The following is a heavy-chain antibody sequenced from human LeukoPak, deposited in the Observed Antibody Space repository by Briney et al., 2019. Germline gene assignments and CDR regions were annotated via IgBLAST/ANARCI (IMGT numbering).Heavy chain of an antibody. J-gene: IGHJ4*02. V-gene: IGHV3-30-3*01. D-gene: IGHD5-12*01. CDR2: ISYDGSNK. CDR3: ASYSGYHMVYYFDY. CDR1: GITFSSYA. Sequence: GRSLRLSCAASGITFSSYAMHWVRQAPGKGLEWVAVISYDGSNKYYADSVKGRFTISRDNSKNTLYLQMNSLRAEDTAVYYCASYSGYHMVYYFDYWGQGTLVTVSS.